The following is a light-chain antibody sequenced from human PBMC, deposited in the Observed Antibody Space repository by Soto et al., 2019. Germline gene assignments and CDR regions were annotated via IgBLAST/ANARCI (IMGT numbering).Light chain of an antibody. Sequence: IVLTQSPGTLSLSPGDRATLSCRASQSFSSHFLAWYQQIPGQAPRLLIHGTSSRATGIPDRFSGSGSGTDFTLTINSLEPEDFAVYYCQQRSNWPRITFGQGTRLEIK. J-gene: IGKJ5*01. V-gene: IGKV3D-20*02. CDR1: QSFSSHF. CDR2: GTS. CDR3: QQRSNWPRIT.